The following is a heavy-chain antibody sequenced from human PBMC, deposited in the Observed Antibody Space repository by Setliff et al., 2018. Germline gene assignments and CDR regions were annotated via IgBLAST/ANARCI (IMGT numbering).Heavy chain of an antibody. CDR2: INTDDGTT. D-gene: IGHD2-15*01. Sequence: LSLSCATSGFTFSGNYMHWVRQAPGKGLVWVSRINTDDGTTNYADSVQGRFTIFRDNAKNTVYMELNSLRDEDSAVYYWARDGGQGTTFELWGQGTMVTVSS. J-gene: IGHJ3*01. CDR1: GFTFSGNY. V-gene: IGHV3-74*01. CDR3: ARDGGQGTTFEL.